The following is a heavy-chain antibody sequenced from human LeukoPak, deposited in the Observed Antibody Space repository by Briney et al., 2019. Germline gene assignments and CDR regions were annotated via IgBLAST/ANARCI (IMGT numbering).Heavy chain of an antibody. D-gene: IGHD6-19*01. CDR1: DYSISGDHY. V-gene: IGHV4-38-2*02. CDR3: ARKWSSGWFDP. Sequence: SETLSLTCTVSDYSISGDHYWGWIRQPPGTGLEWIGSIYDSGITYYNPSLKSRVTISVDTSKNHFSLKLTSVTAADTALYYCARKWSSGWFDPWGQGTLVTVSS. J-gene: IGHJ5*02. CDR2: IYDSGIT.